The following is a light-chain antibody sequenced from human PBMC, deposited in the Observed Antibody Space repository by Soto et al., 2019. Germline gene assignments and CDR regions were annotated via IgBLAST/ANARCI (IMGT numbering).Light chain of an antibody. CDR2: GAS. CDR1: QSVGSNY. V-gene: IGKV3-20*01. CDR3: QQYNNLPPT. J-gene: IGKJ1*01. Sequence: EIVLTQSPGTLSLSPGERATLSCRASQSVGSNYLAWYQQKPGQAPRILIFGASGRATGIPDRFSGSGSGAGFTLTISSLQSEDFAIYYCQQYNNLPPTFGQGTKVDIK.